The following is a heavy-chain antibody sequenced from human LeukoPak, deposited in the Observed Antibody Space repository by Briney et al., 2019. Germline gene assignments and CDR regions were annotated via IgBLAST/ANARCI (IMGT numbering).Heavy chain of an antibody. CDR1: GFTFSDYY. CDR3: ARAPGREDAFDI. J-gene: IGHJ3*02. CDR2: ISSSSSYT. V-gene: IGHV3-11*06. Sequence: GGSLRLSCAASGFTFSDYYMSWIRQAPGKGLEWVSYISSSSSYTNYADSVKGRFTIFRDNAKNSLYLQMNSLRAEDTAVYYCARAPGREDAFDIWGQGTMVTVSS.